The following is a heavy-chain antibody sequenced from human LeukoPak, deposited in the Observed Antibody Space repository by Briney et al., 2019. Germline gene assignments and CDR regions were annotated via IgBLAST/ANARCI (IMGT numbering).Heavy chain of an antibody. J-gene: IGHJ4*02. D-gene: IGHD3-22*01. CDR3: AKGYESSGYVGDY. CDR2: ISGSGGNT. CDR1: GFTFSSYA. V-gene: IGHV3-23*01. Sequence: GGSLRLSCAASGFTFSSYAMSWVRQAPGKGLEWVSAISGSGGNTYYADSVKGRFTISRDNSKSTLYLQMNSLRAEDTAVYYCAKGYESSGYVGDYWGQGTLVTVSS.